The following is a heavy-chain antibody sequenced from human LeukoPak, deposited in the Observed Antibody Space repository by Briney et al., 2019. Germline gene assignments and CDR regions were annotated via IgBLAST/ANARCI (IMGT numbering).Heavy chain of an antibody. CDR2: IYWDDDK. D-gene: IGHD4-23*01. J-gene: IGHJ4*02. V-gene: IGHV2-5*08. CDR3: AHRPVYGGHFDY. CDR1: GGSISSYYW. Sequence: TLSLTCTVSGGSISSYYWSWIRQPPGKALEWLALIYWDDDKRYSPSLKSRLTITKDTSKNQVVLTMTNMDPVDTATYYCAHRPVYGGHFDYWGQGTLVTVSS.